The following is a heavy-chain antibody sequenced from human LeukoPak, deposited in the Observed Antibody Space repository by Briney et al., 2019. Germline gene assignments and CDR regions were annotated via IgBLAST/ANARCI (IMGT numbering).Heavy chain of an antibody. J-gene: IGHJ4*02. CDR1: GFIFSSYA. Sequence: GSLRLFCAAPGFIFSSYAMSWVRQAPGKGLEWVSGISGSGGNTFYADSVKGRFTISRDNSKNTLYLQMNTLRAEETAVYSCAKDLEVIGPAANGHWGQGTLVTASS. CDR2: ISGSGGNT. D-gene: IGHD2-2*01. V-gene: IGHV3-23*01. CDR3: AKDLEVIGPAANGH.